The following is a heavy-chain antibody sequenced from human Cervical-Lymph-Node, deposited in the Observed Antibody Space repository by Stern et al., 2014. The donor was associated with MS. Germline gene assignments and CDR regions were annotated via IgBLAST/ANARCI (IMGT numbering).Heavy chain of an antibody. J-gene: IGHJ4*02. V-gene: IGHV3-33*01. CDR3: ARGHIPYAYNYLFDY. CDR2: VWYDGSTA. CDR1: GFTFRSYG. Sequence: DQLVESGGGVVQPGTSLRISCAASGFTFRSYGMHWVRQAPGKGLEWVALVWYDGSTAYYRNSVKGRFTISRDNSNNTLFLQMNSLTAEDTAVYYCARGHIPYAYNYLFDYWGQGTLVTVSS. D-gene: IGHD5-24*01.